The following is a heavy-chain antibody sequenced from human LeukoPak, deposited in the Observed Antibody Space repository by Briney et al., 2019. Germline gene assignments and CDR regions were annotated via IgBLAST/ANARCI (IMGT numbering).Heavy chain of an antibody. CDR2: INHSGST. CDR3: AREDCTNGVCLSFDY. CDR1: GGSFSGYY. J-gene: IGHJ4*02. D-gene: IGHD2-8*01. Sequence: SETLSLTCAVYGGSFSGYYWSWIRQPPGKGLEWIGEINHSGSTNYNPSLKSRVTISVDTSKNQFSLKLTSVTAADTAVYFCAREDCTNGVCLSFDYWGQGTLVTVSS. V-gene: IGHV4-34*01.